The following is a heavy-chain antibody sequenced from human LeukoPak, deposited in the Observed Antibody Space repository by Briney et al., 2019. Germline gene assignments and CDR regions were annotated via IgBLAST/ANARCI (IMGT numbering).Heavy chain of an antibody. CDR3: AGGRGYSYGYAYYYYGMDV. Sequence: SETLSLTCTVSGGSVSSDYWWTWVRQPPGKGLEWIGEIYHSGSTNYNPSLKSRVTISVDTSKNQFSLKLSSVTAADTAVYYCAGGRGYSYGYAYYYYGMDVWGQGTTVTVSS. J-gene: IGHJ6*02. V-gene: IGHV4-4*02. CDR2: IYHSGST. CDR1: GGSVSSDYW. D-gene: IGHD5-18*01.